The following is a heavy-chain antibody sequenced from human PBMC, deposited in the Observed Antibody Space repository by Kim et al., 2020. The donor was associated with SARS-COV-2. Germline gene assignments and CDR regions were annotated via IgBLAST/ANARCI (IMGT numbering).Heavy chain of an antibody. D-gene: IGHD4-17*01. CDR3: ARQNYGGNHGGY. V-gene: IGHV5-51*01. Sequence: RYSPSFQGQVTISADKSISTAYLQWSSLKASDTAMYYCARQNYGGNHGGYWGQGTLVTVSS. J-gene: IGHJ4*02.